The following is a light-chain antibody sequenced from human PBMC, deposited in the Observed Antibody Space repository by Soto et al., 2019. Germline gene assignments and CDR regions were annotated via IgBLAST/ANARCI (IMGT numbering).Light chain of an antibody. J-gene: IGLJ1*01. Sequence: QSALTQPPSASGSPGQSVTISCTGTSSDIGTYDYVSWYQHLPDKAPKLIIYEVSKRPSGVPDRFSGSKSGNTASLTVSGLQAEDEVDYYCCSYGGGNNFYVFGTGTKVTVL. CDR2: EVS. CDR1: SSDIGTYDY. CDR3: CSYGGGNNFYV. V-gene: IGLV2-8*01.